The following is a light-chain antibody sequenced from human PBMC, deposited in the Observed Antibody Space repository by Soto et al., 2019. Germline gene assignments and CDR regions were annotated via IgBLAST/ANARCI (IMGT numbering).Light chain of an antibody. CDR1: SSNIGSNY. CDR3: AAWDDSLSGYV. Sequence: QSVLTQPPSASRTPGQRVTISCSGSSSNIGSNYVYWYQQLPGTAPKLLIDSNNQRPSGVPDRFSGSKSGTSASLAISGLRSEDEADYYCAAWDDSLSGYVVGTGTKVTVL. J-gene: IGLJ1*01. V-gene: IGLV1-47*02. CDR2: SNN.